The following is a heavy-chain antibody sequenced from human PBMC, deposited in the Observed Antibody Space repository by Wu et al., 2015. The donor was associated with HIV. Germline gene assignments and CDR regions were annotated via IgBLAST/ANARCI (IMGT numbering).Heavy chain of an antibody. CDR1: GFTFTSYG. CDR2: ISPLNGKT. V-gene: IGHV1-18*01. CDR3: ARDFVGRATVVTPGIFDY. Sequence: QVQLVQSGAEVKKPGASVKVSCKTSGFTFTSYGFSWVRQAPGQGLEWMGWISPLNGKTNYAKKIQGRVAVTIDTPTDTVYMELRSLRSDDTAVYYCARDFVGRATVVTPGIFDYWGEGTLVTVSS. J-gene: IGHJ4*02. D-gene: IGHD4-23*01.